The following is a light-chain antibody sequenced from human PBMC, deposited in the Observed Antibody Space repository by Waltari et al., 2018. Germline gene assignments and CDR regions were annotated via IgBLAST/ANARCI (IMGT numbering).Light chain of an antibody. V-gene: IGLV2-23*02. Sequence: QSALTQPASVSGTPGQSITISCPGTTSDVGNYDLVSWYQQPPGKAPKLLFCEVNKRPSGVSSRFSGSKSGNTASLTISGLQAEDEADFYCCSYAGLGTYVFGSGTKVTVL. J-gene: IGLJ1*01. CDR2: EVN. CDR1: TSDVGNYDL. CDR3: CSYAGLGTYV.